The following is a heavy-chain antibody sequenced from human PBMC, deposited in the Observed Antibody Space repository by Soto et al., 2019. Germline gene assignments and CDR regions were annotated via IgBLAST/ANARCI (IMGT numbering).Heavy chain of an antibody. CDR2: ISSSSSTI. J-gene: IGHJ4*02. CDR3: ARPTYYYDSSGPPAY. CDR1: GFTFSTYS. V-gene: IGHV3-48*01. D-gene: IGHD3-22*01. Sequence: PGGSLRLSCAASGFTFSTYSMNWVRQAPGKGLEWVSYISSSSSTIFYTDYVKGRFTVSRDNAKNTLNLQMNSLRAEDKADYYCARPTYYYDSSGPPAYWGQGTLVTVSS.